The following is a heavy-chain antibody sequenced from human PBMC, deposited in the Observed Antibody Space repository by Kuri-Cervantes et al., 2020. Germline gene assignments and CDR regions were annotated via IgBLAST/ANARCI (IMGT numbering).Heavy chain of an antibody. CDR1: GGSISSSNW. J-gene: IGHJ5*02. Sequence: GSLRLSCAVSGGSISSSNWWSWVRQPPGKGLEWIGEIYHSGSTNYNPSLKSRVTISVDKSKNQFSLKLSSVTAADTAVYYCARAVPAPNWFDPWGQGTLVTVSS. CDR2: IYHSGST. D-gene: IGHD2-2*01. V-gene: IGHV4-4*02. CDR3: ARAVPAPNWFDP.